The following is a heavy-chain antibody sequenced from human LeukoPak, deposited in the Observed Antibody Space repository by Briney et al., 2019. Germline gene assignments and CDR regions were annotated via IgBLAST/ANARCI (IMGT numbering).Heavy chain of an antibody. D-gene: IGHD3-22*01. CDR3: ARQNSCASSLSYFDY. CDR2: IYDSGST. CDR1: GGSISSHY. J-gene: IGHJ4*02. V-gene: IGHV4-59*11. Sequence: SETLSLTCTVSGGSISSHYCRWIRQPPGKGLEWIGNIYDSGSTNYNPSLKSRLTISVDTSKNQCSLKVDSVTAADAAVSLCARQNSCASSLSYFDYWGQGTLVNVSS.